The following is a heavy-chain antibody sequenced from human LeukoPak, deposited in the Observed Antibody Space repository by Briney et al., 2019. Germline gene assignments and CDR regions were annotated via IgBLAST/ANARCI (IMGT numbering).Heavy chain of an antibody. J-gene: IGHJ4*02. D-gene: IGHD2-15*01. CDR3: PKPDCSGGTCYSVWDYYLDY. Sequence: PGGSLRLSCAPSGFTFSSYAMTWVRQAPGKGLEWVSGISASGGDTYYADSVKGRFTISRDNSKNTLYLQMNSLRAEDTAVYYCPKPDCSGGTCYSVWDYYLDYWGQGTLVTVSS. V-gene: IGHV3-23*01. CDR2: ISASGGDT. CDR1: GFTFSSYA.